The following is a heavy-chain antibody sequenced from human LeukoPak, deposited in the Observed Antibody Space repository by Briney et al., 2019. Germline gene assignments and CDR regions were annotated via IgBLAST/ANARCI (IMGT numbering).Heavy chain of an antibody. V-gene: IGHV3-43*02. CDR2: ISGDGGST. J-gene: IGHJ5*02. Sequence: GGSLRLSCAASGFTFDDYGMRWFRQAPGKGLEWVSLISGDGGSTYQADSVKGRFTISRDNSKNSLYLQMNSLRTENTALYYCAKDMGGSGRNWASNWFDPWGQGTLVIVSS. CDR3: AKDMGGSGRNWASNWFDP. D-gene: IGHD1-26*01. CDR1: GFTFDDYG.